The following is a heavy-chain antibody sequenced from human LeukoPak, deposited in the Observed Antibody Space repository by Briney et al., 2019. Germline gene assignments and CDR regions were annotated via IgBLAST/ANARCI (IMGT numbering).Heavy chain of an antibody. CDR1: GGSFSGYY. CDR3: ARHVRYCSGGSCYSYYYYGMDV. V-gene: IGHV4-34*01. D-gene: IGHD2-15*01. J-gene: IGHJ6*02. Sequence: SETLSLTCAVYGGSFSGYYWSWIRQPPGKGLEWIGEINHSGGTNYNPSLKSRVTISVDTSKNQFSLKLGSVTAADTAVYYCARHVRYCSGGSCYSYYYYGMDVWGQGTTVTVSS. CDR2: INHSGGT.